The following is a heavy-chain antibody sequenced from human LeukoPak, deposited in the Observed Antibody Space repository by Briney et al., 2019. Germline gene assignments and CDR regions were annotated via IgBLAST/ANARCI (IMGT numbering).Heavy chain of an antibody. CDR1: GYSFTSYW. V-gene: IGHV5-51*01. Sequence: GESLKISWKGSGYSFTSYWIGWVRQMPGKGLEWMGIIHPGDSDTRYSPSFRGQVTISADKSISTAYLQWSSLKASDTAMYYCARLPPTVTASWYFDYWGQGTLVTVSS. CDR2: IHPGDSDT. CDR3: ARLPPTVTASWYFDY. D-gene: IGHD4-17*01. J-gene: IGHJ4*02.